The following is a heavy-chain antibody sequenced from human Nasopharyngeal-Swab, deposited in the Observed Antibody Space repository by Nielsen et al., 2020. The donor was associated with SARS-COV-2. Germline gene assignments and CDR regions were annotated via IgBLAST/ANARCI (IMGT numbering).Heavy chain of an antibody. CDR2: LYYGGRP. D-gene: IGHD3-22*01. J-gene: IGHJ3*02. V-gene: IGHV4-39*01. CDR1: GDSITNSPYY. CDR3: ANLWGVSGYYTYDGFDI. Sequence: SETLSLTCLVSGDSITNSPYYWGWIRQPPGKGLEWIGSLYYGGRPDYNPSLRNRVTISADTSKNQFFLRLSSVTAADTAVYYCANLWGVSGYYTYDGFDIWGQGTMVTVSS.